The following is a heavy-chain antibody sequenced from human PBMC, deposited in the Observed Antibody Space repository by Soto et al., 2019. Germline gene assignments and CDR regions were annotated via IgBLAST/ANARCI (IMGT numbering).Heavy chain of an antibody. CDR3: AKENDAFGDGNMDV. CDR1: GFTFSSYS. D-gene: IGHD3-10*01. V-gene: IGHV3-21*04. J-gene: IGHJ6*03. CDR2: ISSSSSYI. Sequence: GGSLRLSCAASGFTFSSYSMNWVRQAPGKGLEWVSSISSSSSYIYYADSVKGRFTISRDNAKNSLYLQMNSLRLEDTALYSCAKENDAFGDGNMDVWGKGTTVTVSS.